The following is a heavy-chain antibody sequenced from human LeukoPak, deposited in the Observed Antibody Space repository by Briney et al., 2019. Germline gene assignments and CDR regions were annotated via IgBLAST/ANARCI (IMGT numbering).Heavy chain of an antibody. Sequence: GGSLRLSCAASGFTFSSYWMSWVRQAPGKGLEWVANIKQDGSEKYYVDSVKGRFTISRDNAKHSLYLQMNSLRAEDTAVYYCARVCTIFGVVIMDYFDYWGQGTLVTVSS. V-gene: IGHV3-7*01. CDR2: IKQDGSEK. J-gene: IGHJ4*02. D-gene: IGHD3-3*01. CDR3: ARVCTIFGVVIMDYFDY. CDR1: GFTFSSYW.